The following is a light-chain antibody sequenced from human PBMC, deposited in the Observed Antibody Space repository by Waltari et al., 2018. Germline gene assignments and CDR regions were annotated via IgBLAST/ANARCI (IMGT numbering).Light chain of an antibody. CDR1: QHINTW. J-gene: IGKJ1*01. Sequence: DIQMTQSPSTLSAFVGDRVTITVRASQHINTWLAWYQQKPGKAPKRLIYKASSLESGVPSRFSGSGSGTEFTLTISSLQPDDFASYYCQQYSDYPWTFGQGTKVEIK. V-gene: IGKV1-5*03. CDR2: KAS. CDR3: QQYSDYPWT.